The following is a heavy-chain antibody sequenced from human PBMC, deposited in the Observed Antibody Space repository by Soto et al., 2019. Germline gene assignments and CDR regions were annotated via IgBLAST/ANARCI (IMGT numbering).Heavy chain of an antibody. Sequence: QITLKESGPTRVKPTQTLTLTCTYSGFSLSTTGKSVAWIRQPPGKALEWLSVIYWDDDKRYSPSLNTRLTIAKDTSKNQVVLKLTNMDPSDTGTYYCAHSRGDGDYFPYWGQGTLVSVSS. CDR1: GFSLSTTGKS. V-gene: IGHV2-5*02. D-gene: IGHD3-16*01. CDR3: AHSRGDGDYFPY. CDR2: IYWDDDK. J-gene: IGHJ4*02.